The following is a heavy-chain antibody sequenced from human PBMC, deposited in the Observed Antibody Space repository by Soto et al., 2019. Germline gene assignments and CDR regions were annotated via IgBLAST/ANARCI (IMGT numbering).Heavy chain of an antibody. D-gene: IGHD2-15*01. Sequence: LRLSCAASGFNFYNYAMTWVRQAPGKGLEWVSGISGDGTRTYYGDSVKGRFTISRDNSKNTVYLQMNSLRAEDTAVYYCARDPALGYCSGGSCYLDYWGQGTLVTVSS. CDR1: GFNFYNYA. V-gene: IGHV3-23*01. CDR2: ISGDGTRT. CDR3: ARDPALGYCSGGSCYLDY. J-gene: IGHJ4*02.